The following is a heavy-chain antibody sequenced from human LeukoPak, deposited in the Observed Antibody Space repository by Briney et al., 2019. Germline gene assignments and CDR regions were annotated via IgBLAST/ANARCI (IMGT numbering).Heavy chain of an antibody. CDR3: ARVGDGATLEY. CDR1: GFTFSNYW. CDR2: IKQDESEK. V-gene: IGHV3-7*01. Sequence: PGGSLRLSCAASGFTFSNYWMSWVRQAPGKGLEWVTNIKQDESEKYYLDSVKGRFTVSRDNAKNSLYLQMDSLRAEDTAVYYCARVGDGATLEYWGQGTLVTVSS. D-gene: IGHD1-26*01. J-gene: IGHJ4*02.